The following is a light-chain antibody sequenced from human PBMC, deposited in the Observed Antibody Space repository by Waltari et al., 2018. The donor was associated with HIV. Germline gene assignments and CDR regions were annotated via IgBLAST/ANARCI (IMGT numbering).Light chain of an antibody. CDR2: DTN. J-gene: IGLJ3*02. CDR1: SGSVSTSYY. CDR3: VLYMGSGIWV. V-gene: IGLV8-61*01. Sequence: QTVVTQEPSFSVSPGGTVTLTCGLSSGSVSTSYYPRGYQQTPGRAPRTLIYDTNTRSSGAPDRFSGSILGNKAALTITGAQADDECDYYCVLYMGSGIWVFGGGTKLTVL.